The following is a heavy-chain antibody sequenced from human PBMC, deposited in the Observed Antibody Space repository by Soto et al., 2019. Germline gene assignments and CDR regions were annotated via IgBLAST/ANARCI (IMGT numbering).Heavy chain of an antibody. CDR1: GFTYNSYT. CDR3: ARTRSMDV. V-gene: IGHV3-7*03. CDR2: IKEDGIEK. Sequence: EVQLVESGGGLVQPGGSLRLSCAASGFTYNSYTMTWVRQTPGKGLEWVANIKEDGIEKNYVDSVKGRFIISRDNAKNSVYLQMNSLRAEDTAVYYCARTRSMDVWGQGTTVTVSS. J-gene: IGHJ6*02.